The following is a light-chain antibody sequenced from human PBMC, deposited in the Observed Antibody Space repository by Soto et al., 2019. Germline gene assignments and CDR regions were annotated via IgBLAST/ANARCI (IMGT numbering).Light chain of an antibody. CDR3: TSYGGRDNLM. CDR1: SSDIGSYNY. Sequence: QSVLTQPPSAYGSPGQSVTISCTGTSSDIGSYNYVSWFQQHPGEAPKLIISEVNKRPSGVPDRFSGSKSGNTASLTVSGLQAEDEADYYCTSYGGRDNLMFGGGTKLTVL. J-gene: IGLJ3*02. V-gene: IGLV2-8*01. CDR2: EVN.